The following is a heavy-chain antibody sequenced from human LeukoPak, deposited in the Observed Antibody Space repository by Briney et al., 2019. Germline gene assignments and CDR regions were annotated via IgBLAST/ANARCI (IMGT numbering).Heavy chain of an antibody. CDR3: ANSPIVGATTTAQGFDY. Sequence: GGSLRLSCAASGFTFSSYGMHWVRQAPGKGLEWVAVISDDGSNKYYADSVKGRFTISRDNSKNTLYLQMNSLRAEDTAVYYCANSPIVGATTTAQGFDYWGQGTLVTVSS. V-gene: IGHV3-30*18. J-gene: IGHJ4*02. D-gene: IGHD1-26*01. CDR1: GFTFSSYG. CDR2: ISDDGSNK.